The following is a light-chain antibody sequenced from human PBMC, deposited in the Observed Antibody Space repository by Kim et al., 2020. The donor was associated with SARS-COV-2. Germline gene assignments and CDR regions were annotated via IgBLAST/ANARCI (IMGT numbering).Light chain of an antibody. CDR3: NSRDSSGNPWV. CDR1: SLRSYY. Sequence: SSELPQDPAVSVALGQTVRITCQGDSLRSYYASWYQQKPGQAPVLVIYGKNNRPSGIPDRFSGSSSGNTASLTITGAQAEDEADYYCNSRDSSGNPWVFG. J-gene: IGLJ3*02. V-gene: IGLV3-19*01. CDR2: GKN.